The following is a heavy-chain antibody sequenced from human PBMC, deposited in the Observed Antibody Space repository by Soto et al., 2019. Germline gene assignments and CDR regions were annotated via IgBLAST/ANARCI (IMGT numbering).Heavy chain of an antibody. CDR2: INHRGRT. V-gene: IGHV4-34*01. CDR3: ARVDDY. Sequence: QVQLQQWGAGLLKPSETLSLTCAVYGGSFSGYYWSWIRQPPGKGLEWIGEINHRGRTNYNPSLKSRVTISVDTSKNQFSLKLSSVTAADTAVYYYARVDDYWGQGTLVTVSS. J-gene: IGHJ4*02. D-gene: IGHD3-3*01. CDR1: GGSFSGYY.